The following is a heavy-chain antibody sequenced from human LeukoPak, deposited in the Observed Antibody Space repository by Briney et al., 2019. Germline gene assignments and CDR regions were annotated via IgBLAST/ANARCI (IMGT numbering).Heavy chain of an antibody. D-gene: IGHD5-18*01. CDR3: TAGTWIQLWLADY. CDR1: GYSFTNSC. J-gene: IGHJ4*02. CDR2: IKSQTDGGTT. V-gene: IGHV3-15*01. Sequence: GGSLRLSCKGSGYSFTNSCMSWVRLAPGKGLEWVGHIKSQTDGGTTDYAAPVKGRFTISRNDSKNTLYLQLNSLKTEDTAVYYCTAGTWIQLWLADYWGQGTLVTVSS.